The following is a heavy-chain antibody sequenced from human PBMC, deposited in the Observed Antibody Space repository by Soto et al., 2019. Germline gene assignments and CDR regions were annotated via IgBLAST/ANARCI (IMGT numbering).Heavy chain of an antibody. CDR1: GFSLSTRGEG. Sequence: SGATLVNPTQTLTLTCTFSGFSLSTRGEGVGWIRQPPGKALEWLALIYWDDDKRYSPSLKSRLTITKDTSKNQAVLTMTNLAPVDTATYCCALRLGAGQDAYFDYWGQGTLVPVSS. D-gene: IGHD6-19*01. CDR3: ALRLGAGQDAYFDY. J-gene: IGHJ4*02. V-gene: IGHV2-5*02. CDR2: IYWDDDK.